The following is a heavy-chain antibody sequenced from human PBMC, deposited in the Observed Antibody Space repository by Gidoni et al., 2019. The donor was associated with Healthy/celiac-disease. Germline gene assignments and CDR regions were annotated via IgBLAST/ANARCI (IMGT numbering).Heavy chain of an antibody. D-gene: IGHD2-2*01. CDR2: IRSKANSYAT. CDR1: GFTFRGSA. Sequence: EVQLVESGGGLVQPGGSLKLSCAASGFTFRGSAMHWVRQASGKGLEWVGRIRSKANSYATAYAASVKGRFTISRDDSKNTAYLQMNSLKTEDTAVYYCVGSAAADYWGQGTLVTVSS. CDR3: VGSAAADY. V-gene: IGHV3-73*02. J-gene: IGHJ4*02.